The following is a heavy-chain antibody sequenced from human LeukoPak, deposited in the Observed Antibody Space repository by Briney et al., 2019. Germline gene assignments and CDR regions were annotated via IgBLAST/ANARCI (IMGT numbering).Heavy chain of an antibody. Sequence: SETLSLTCTVSGGSISSYYWSWIRQPPGKGLEWIGCIYSGSSIYNPSLQSRVTISVDTSMNQFSLKLTSMTAADTAVYYCGRAGPGAFFDHWGRGALVTVSS. CDR2: IYSGSS. D-gene: IGHD2-2*01. J-gene: IGHJ4*02. CDR1: GGSISSYY. V-gene: IGHV4-59*01. CDR3: GRAGPGAFFDH.